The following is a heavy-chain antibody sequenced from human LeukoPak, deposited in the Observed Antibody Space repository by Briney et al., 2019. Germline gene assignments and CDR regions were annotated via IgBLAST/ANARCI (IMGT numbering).Heavy chain of an antibody. CDR1: GGSISSYY. CDR2: IYTSGST. D-gene: IGHD6-19*01. Sequence: PSETLSLTCTVSGGSISSYYWSWIRQPAGKGLEWIGRIYTSGSTNYNPSLKSRVTMSVDTSKNQFSLKLSSVTAADTAVYYCARDSPLADSGWYPSFYYYYYGMDVWGQGTTVTVSS. J-gene: IGHJ6*02. CDR3: ARDSPLADSGWYPSFYYYYYGMDV. V-gene: IGHV4-4*07.